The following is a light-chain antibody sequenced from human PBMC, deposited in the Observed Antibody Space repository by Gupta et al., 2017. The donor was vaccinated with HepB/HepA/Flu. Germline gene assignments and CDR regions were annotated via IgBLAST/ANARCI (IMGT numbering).Light chain of an antibody. CDR3: HHDNNCPVT. CDR1: QRISTN. Sequence: EIVMTQSPVTLSVSPGERATLSCRASQRISTNLAWYQQKPGQAPSLLIYGSFTRATGIPARFSGSGSGTEFTLTISRLQSEDFAVYCCHHDNNCPVTFGGGTKVEIK. V-gene: IGKV3-15*01. CDR2: GSF. J-gene: IGKJ4*01.